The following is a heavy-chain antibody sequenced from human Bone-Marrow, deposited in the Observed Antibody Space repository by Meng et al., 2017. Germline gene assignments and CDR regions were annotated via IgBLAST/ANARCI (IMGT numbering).Heavy chain of an antibody. Sequence: GGSLRLSCAASGFTFSSSWMHWVCQAPEKGLEWVADIKCDGSEKYYVDSVKGRLTISRDNAKNSLYLQVNSLRADDTAVYFCTRDQFYYDSSGFDVDYWGQGTLVTVSS. V-gene: IGHV3-52*01. J-gene: IGHJ4*02. D-gene: IGHD3-22*01. CDR1: GFTFSSSW. CDR3: TRDQFYYDSSGFDVDY. CDR2: IKCDGSEK.